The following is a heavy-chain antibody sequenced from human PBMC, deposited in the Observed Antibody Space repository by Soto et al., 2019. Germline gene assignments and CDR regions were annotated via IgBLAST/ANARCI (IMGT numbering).Heavy chain of an antibody. J-gene: IGHJ3*02. CDR3: ARDEGYCISTSCYGGLTDAFDI. CDR1: GGTFSSYA. V-gene: IGHV1-69*13. CDR2: IIPIFGTA. Sequence: EASVKVSCKASGGTFSSYAISWVRQAPGQGLEWMGGIIPIFGTANYAQKFQGRVTITADESTSTAYMELSSLRSEDTAVYYCARDEGYCISTSCYGGLTDAFDIWGQGTMVTVSS. D-gene: IGHD2-2*01.